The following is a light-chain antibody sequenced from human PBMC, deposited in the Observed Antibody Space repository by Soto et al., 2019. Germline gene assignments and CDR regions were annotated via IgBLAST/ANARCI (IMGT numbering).Light chain of an antibody. CDR2: AES. CDR3: QQVKSYPRT. J-gene: IGKJ4*01. Sequence: DIQLTQSPSFLSASVGDRVTITCRASQGIAGSLAWYQQKPGKPPKLLIYAESTLQSGVPSRFSGSGSGTRGTLTISSLQPEDFATCYCQQVKSYPRTFGGGTKVDIK. CDR1: QGIAGS. V-gene: IGKV1-9*01.